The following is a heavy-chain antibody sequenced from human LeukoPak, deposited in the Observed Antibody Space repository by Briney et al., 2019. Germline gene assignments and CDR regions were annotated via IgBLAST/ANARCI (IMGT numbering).Heavy chain of an antibody. D-gene: IGHD3-22*01. Sequence: GGSLRLSCAASGFTFSDYYMSWIRQAPGKGLEWVSYISSSGSTIYYADSVKGRFTISRDNAKNSLYLQMNSLRAEDTAVYYCARVYQTQYYYDSSGYYPHYWGQGTLVTVSS. CDR1: GFTFSDYY. CDR2: ISSSGSTI. CDR3: ARVYQTQYYYDSSGYYPHY. J-gene: IGHJ4*02. V-gene: IGHV3-11*01.